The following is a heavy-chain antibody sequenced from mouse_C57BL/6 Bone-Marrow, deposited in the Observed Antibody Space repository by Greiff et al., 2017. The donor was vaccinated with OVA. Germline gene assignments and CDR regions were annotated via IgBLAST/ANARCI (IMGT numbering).Heavy chain of an antibody. CDR1: GFTFSDYG. Sequence: EVQLVESGGGLVKPGGSLKLSCAASGFTFSDYGMHWVRQAPEKGLEWVAYISSGSSTIYYADTVKGRFTISRDNAKNTLFLQMTSLRSEDTAMYYCARVTTVVATWDAMDYWGQGTSVTVSS. CDR3: ARVTTVVATWDAMDY. J-gene: IGHJ4*01. D-gene: IGHD1-1*01. CDR2: ISSGSSTI. V-gene: IGHV5-17*01.